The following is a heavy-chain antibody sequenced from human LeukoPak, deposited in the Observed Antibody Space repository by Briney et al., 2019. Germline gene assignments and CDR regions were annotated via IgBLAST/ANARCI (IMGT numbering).Heavy chain of an antibody. CDR3: ARGDSSSWYPHYYYYYGMDV. CDR2: ISAYNGNT. J-gene: IGHJ6*02. D-gene: IGHD6-13*01. Sequence: GASVKVSCKASGYTFTIYGISWVRQAPGQGLEWMGWISAYNGNTNYAQKLQGRVTMTTDTSTSTAYMELRSLRSDDTAVYYCARGDSSSWYPHYYYYYGMDVWGQGTTVTVSS. CDR1: GYTFTIYG. V-gene: IGHV1-18*01.